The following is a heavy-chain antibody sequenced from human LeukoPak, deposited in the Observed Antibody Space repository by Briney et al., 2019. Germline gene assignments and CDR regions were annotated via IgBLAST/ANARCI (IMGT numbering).Heavy chain of an antibody. CDR2: ISYDGSNK. D-gene: IGHD3-22*01. J-gene: IGHJ4*02. CDR1: GFTFSSYG. Sequence: GRSLRLSCAASGFTFSSYGMHWVRQAPGKGLEWVAVISYDGSNKYYADSVKGRFTISRDNSKNTLYLQMNSLRAEDTAVYYCAKDYYDSSKGDYWGQGTLVTVSS. V-gene: IGHV3-30*18. CDR3: AKDYYDSSKGDY.